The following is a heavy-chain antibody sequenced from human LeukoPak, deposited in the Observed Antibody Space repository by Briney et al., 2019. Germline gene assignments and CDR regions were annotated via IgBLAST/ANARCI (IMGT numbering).Heavy chain of an antibody. J-gene: IGHJ5*02. Sequence: PSETLSLTCAVSGGSISSGGYSWSWIRQPPGRGLEWIGYIYHSGSTYYNPSLKSRVTISVDRSKNQFSLNLSSVTAADTAVYYCAREGYCSGGSCDNWFDPWGQGTLVTVSS. CDR2: IYHSGST. D-gene: IGHD2-15*01. CDR3: AREGYCSGGSCDNWFDP. V-gene: IGHV4-30-2*01. CDR1: GGSISSGGYS.